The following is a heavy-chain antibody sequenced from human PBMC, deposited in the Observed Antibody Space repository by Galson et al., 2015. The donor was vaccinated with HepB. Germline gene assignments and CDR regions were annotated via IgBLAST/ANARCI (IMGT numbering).Heavy chain of an antibody. CDR3: AKDSANSGFPYYYYGMDV. Sequence: SLRLSCAASGFTFSDYGIHWVRQAPGKGLEWLAVISHDGRNQYYADSVKGRFTISRDNSKNTVYLHMNSLNAEDTAVYYCAKDSANSGFPYYYYGMDVWGQGTTVTVSS. CDR1: GFTFSDYG. J-gene: IGHJ6*02. CDR2: ISHDGRNQ. V-gene: IGHV3-30*18. D-gene: IGHD3-16*01.